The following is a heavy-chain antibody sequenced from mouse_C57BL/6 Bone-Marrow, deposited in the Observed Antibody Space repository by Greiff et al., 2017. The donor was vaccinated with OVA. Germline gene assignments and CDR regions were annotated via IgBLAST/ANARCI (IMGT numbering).Heavy chain of an antibody. CDR3: TRGGTTGSLRWYFDV. CDR1: GFTFSDAW. Sequence: EVKVEESGGGLVQPGGSMKLSCAASGFTFSDAWMDWVRQSPERGLEWVAEIRNKANNHATYYAVSVKGRFTISRDDSKSSVYLQMNSLRAEDTGIYYCTRGGTTGSLRWYFDVWGTGTTVTVSS. V-gene: IGHV6-6*01. D-gene: IGHD1-1*01. CDR2: IRNKANNHAT. J-gene: IGHJ1*03.